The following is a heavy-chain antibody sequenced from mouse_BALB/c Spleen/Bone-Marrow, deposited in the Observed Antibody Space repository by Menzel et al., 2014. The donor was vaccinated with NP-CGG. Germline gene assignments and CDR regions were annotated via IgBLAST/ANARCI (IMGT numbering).Heavy chain of an antibody. V-gene: IGHV1-15*01. D-gene: IGHD1-1*01. J-gene: IGHJ1*01. CDR2: IDPETGGT. CDR3: TRDGSSRWYCDV. CDR1: GYTFTDYE. Sequence: QVQLQQPGAELVRPGASVTLSCKASGYTFTDYEMHWVKQTPVHGLEWIGAIDPETGGTAYNQKFKGKATLTADKSSSTAYMELRSLTSEDSAVYYCTRDGSSRWYCDVWGAGTTVTVSS.